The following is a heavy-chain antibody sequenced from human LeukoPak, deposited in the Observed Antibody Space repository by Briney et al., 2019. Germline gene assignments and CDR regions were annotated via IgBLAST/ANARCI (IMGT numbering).Heavy chain of an antibody. J-gene: IGHJ3*02. CDR2: ISSSGSTI. Sequence: GGSLRLSCAASGFTFSSYEMNWVRQAPGKGLEWASYISSSGSTIYYADSVKGRFTISRDNDKNSLYLQMNSLRAEDTAVYYCANAPRSSWYEDAFDIWGQGTMVTVSS. D-gene: IGHD6-13*01. CDR1: GFTFSSYE. V-gene: IGHV3-48*03. CDR3: ANAPRSSWYEDAFDI.